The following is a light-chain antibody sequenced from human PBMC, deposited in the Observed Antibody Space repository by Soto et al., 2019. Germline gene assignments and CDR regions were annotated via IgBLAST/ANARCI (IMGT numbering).Light chain of an antibody. CDR1: QGISSY. CDR2: AAY. CDR3: QQLNSYPFT. Sequence: IQLTQSPSSLSASVGDRVTITCRASQGISSYLAWYQQKPGKAPKPLFYAAYTLEIGVPSRFSGSGSGTDFTLTITSLPPEDFATYYCQQLNSYPFTFGPGAKVDIK. J-gene: IGKJ3*01. V-gene: IGKV1-9*01.